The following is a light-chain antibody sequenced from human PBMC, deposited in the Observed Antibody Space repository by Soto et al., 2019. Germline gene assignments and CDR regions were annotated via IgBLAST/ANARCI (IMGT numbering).Light chain of an antibody. Sequence: EVVSTQSAGTLSLSPGERDTLSCRASQSVSSSYLAWYQQNPGQDPRLLIYGASSRATGIPDRFSVIVSGTDFTLNLYRLNPEDGATYECQQRYSTPITFAQGTRLEN. CDR1: QSVSSSY. CDR3: QQRYSTPIT. CDR2: GAS. J-gene: IGKJ5*01. V-gene: IGKV3-20*01.